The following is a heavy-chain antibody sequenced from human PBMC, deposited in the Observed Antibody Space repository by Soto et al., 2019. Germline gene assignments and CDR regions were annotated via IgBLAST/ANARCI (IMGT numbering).Heavy chain of an antibody. V-gene: IGHV3-30*02. J-gene: IGHJ4*02. CDR3: AKDRRPRFWGGLYT. D-gene: IGHD3-16*01. CDR2: IWYDGSNK. Sequence: PGGSLRLSCAASGFTFNSHGFHWVRQAPGEGLESVAIIWYDGSNKYYADSVKGRFTISRDNSKNTLYLQMSSLRAEDTAVYYCAKDRRPRFWGGLYTWGQETLVTVSS. CDR1: GFTFNSHG.